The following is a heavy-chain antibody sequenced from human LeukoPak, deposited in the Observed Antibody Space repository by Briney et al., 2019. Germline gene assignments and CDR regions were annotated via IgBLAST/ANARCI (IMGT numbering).Heavy chain of an antibody. D-gene: IGHD3-3*01. CDR1: GGSINSDYW. Sequence: PSETLSLTCAVSGGSINSDYWWTWVRQSPGKGLEWIGEISRTGGVNYNLSLESRVTISTDKSENQFSLMLRSVAAADTAVYYCARHDDFLSPYDYWGQGVLVTVSS. CDR3: ARHDDFLSPYDY. CDR2: ISRTGGV. J-gene: IGHJ4*02. V-gene: IGHV4-4*02.